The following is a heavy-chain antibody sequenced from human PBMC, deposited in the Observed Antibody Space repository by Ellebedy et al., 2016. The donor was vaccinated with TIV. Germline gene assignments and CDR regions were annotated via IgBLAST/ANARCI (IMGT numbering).Heavy chain of an antibody. D-gene: IGHD3-10*01. CDR3: TTTGDLRHPFYFDY. CDR1: GFTFSNAW. J-gene: IGHJ4*02. Sequence: GESLKISCAASGFTFSNAWMNWVRQAPGKGLEWVALIQSESDGGATNSAAPVKGRFTISRYDSKNTLYLQMNSLKTEDTALYYRTTTGDLRHPFYFDYWGQGALVTVSS. CDR2: IQSESDGGAT. V-gene: IGHV3-15*07.